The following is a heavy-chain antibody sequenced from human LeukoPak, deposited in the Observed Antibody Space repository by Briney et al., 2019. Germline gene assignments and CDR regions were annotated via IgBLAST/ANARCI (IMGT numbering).Heavy chain of an antibody. V-gene: IGHV1-46*01. J-gene: IGHJ4*02. Sequence: ASVKVSCKASGYTFTSYYMHWVRQAPGQGLEWMGIINPSGGSTSYAQKLQGRVTMTRDTSTSTVYMELSSLRSEDTAVYYCARNSGSIYPFDYWGQGTLVTVSS. CDR2: INPSGGST. CDR1: GYTFTSYY. D-gene: IGHD3-22*01. CDR3: ARNSGSIYPFDY.